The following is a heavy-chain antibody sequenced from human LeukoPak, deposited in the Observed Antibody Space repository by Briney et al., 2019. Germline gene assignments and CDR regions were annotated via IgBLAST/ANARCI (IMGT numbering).Heavy chain of an antibody. CDR3: ARGSGPFDP. Sequence: SETLSLTCAVYGGSFSGYYWSWIRQPPGKGLEWIGEINHSGSTNYNPSLKSRVTISVDTSKNQFSLKLSSVTAADTAVYYCARGSGPFDPWGQGTLATVSS. D-gene: IGHD3-10*01. V-gene: IGHV4-34*01. J-gene: IGHJ5*02. CDR2: INHSGST. CDR1: GGSFSGYY.